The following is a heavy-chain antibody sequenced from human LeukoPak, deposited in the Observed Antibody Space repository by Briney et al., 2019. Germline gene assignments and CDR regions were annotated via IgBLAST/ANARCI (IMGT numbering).Heavy chain of an antibody. V-gene: IGHV4-4*07. J-gene: IGHJ6*03. Sequence: SETLSLTCTVSGGSISSYYWSWIRQPAGKGLEWIGRIYTSGSTNYNPSLKSRVTMSVDTSKNQFSLKLSSVTAADTAVYYCARDRTGTTFSHYYYYYMDVWGKGTTVTVS. CDR2: IYTSGST. CDR3: ARDRTGTTFSHYYYYYMDV. CDR1: GGSISSYY. D-gene: IGHD1-7*01.